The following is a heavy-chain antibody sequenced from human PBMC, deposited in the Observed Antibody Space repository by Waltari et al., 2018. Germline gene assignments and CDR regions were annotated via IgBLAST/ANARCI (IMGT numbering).Heavy chain of an antibody. Sequence: QLQLQESGPGLVKPSETLSLTCTVSGGSISSSSYYWGWIRQPPGKGLEWIGSIYYSGSTYYNPSLKSRVTISVDTSKNQFSLKLSSVTAADTAVYYCARVGGSSGSPLGAFDIWGQGIMVTVSS. D-gene: IGHD3-22*01. CDR3: ARVGGSSGSPLGAFDI. CDR2: IYYSGST. J-gene: IGHJ3*02. V-gene: IGHV4-39*07. CDR1: GGSISSSSYY.